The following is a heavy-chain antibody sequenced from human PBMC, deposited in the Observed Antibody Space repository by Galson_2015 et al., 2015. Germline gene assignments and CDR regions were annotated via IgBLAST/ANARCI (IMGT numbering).Heavy chain of an antibody. Sequence: SLRLSCAASGFTFSSYGMHWVRQAPGKGLEWVAVIWYDGSNKYYADSVKGRFTISRDNSKNTLYLQMNSLRAEDTAVYYCARARLLWFGELLVWGQGTLVTVSS. CDR3: ARARLLWFGELLV. J-gene: IGHJ4*02. CDR1: GFTFSSYG. D-gene: IGHD3-10*01. V-gene: IGHV3-33*08. CDR2: IWYDGSNK.